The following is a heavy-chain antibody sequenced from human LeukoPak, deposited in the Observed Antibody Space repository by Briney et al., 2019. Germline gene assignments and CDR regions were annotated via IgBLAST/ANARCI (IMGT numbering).Heavy chain of an antibody. V-gene: IGHV1-24*01. CDR1: GSSLTELS. D-gene: IGHD1-26*01. J-gene: IGHJ4*01. CDR2: FDPEDGGT. CDR3: AIGLVGASGYFDY. Sequence: ASVKVSCKVSGSSLTELSMHWVRQAPGKGFEYMGGFDPEDGGTVFAQKFQGGVTMSEDTSTDTAYMTMSSLTFEDTAIYYCAIGLVGASGYFDYWGHGTLVTVSS.